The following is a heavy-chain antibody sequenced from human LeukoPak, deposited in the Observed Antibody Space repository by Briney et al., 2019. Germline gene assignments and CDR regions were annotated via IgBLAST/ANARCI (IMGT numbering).Heavy chain of an antibody. D-gene: IGHD6-6*01. CDR2: IHPADSDT. J-gene: IGHJ4*02. CDR3: ARLPEYSSSGDFDY. CDR1: GYSFTSYW. V-gene: IGHV5-51*01. Sequence: GESLKISCKGSGYSFTSYWIGWVRQVPGKGLEWMGIIHPADSDTRYSPSFQGQVTISADKSISTAYLQWSSLKASDTAMYYCARLPEYSSSGDFDYWGQGTLVTVSS.